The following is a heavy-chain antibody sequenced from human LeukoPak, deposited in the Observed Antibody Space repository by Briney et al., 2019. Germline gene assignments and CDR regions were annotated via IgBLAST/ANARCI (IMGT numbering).Heavy chain of an antibody. CDR1: GGSISSSSYY. D-gene: IGHD3-22*01. CDR3: ARPYYDSSGYLNWFDP. V-gene: IGHV4-39*01. J-gene: IGHJ5*02. CDR2: IYYSGST. Sequence: SETLSLTCTVSGGSISSSSYYWGWIRQPPGKGLEWIGSIYYSGSTYYNPSLKSRVTISVDTSKNQFSLKLSSVTAADTAVYYCARPYYDSSGYLNWFDPWGQGTLVTVSS.